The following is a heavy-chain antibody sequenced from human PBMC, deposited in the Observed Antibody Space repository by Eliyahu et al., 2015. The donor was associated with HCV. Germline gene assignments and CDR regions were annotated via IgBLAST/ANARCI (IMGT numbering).Heavy chain of an antibody. CDR1: GGSIXSYY. Sequence: QVQLQESGPGLVKPSETLSLTCTVXGGSIXSYYWSXIRXPPGKGLEWIGXIYYSGSTNSNPSLKSRVTISLDTSKNQFSLKLSSVTAADTAVYYCASGGGGIAVAGTGGWFDPWGQGTLVTVSS. CDR3: ASGGGGIAVAGTGGWFDP. CDR2: IYYSGST. J-gene: IGHJ5*02. V-gene: IGHV4-59*01. D-gene: IGHD6-19*01.